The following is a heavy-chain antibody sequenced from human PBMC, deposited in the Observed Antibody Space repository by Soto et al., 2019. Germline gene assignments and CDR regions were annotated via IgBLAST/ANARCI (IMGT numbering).Heavy chain of an antibody. V-gene: IGHV4-39*01. CDR3: ARLARDSLRYGSGSYYKILAFDI. CDR1: GGSISSSSYY. J-gene: IGHJ3*02. CDR2: IYYSGST. D-gene: IGHD3-10*01. Sequence: SETLSLTCTVSGGSISSSSYYWGWIRQPPGKGLEWIGSIYYSGSTYYNPSLKSRVTISVDTSKNQFSLKLSSVTAANTAVYYCARLARDSLRYGSGSYYKILAFDIWGQGTMVTVSS.